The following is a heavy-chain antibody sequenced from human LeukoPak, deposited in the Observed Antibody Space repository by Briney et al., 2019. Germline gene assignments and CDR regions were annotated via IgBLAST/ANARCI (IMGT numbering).Heavy chain of an antibody. V-gene: IGHV4-38-2*01. Sequence: SETLSLTCAVSGYSISSGYYWGWIRQPPGKGLEWIGNIYHSGSTYYNPSLKSRVTISVDTSKNQFSLKLSSVTAADTAVYYCARGAPRSGWYRRGSDYWGQGTLVTVSS. J-gene: IGHJ4*02. D-gene: IGHD6-19*01. CDR1: GYSISSGYY. CDR3: ARGAPRSGWYRRGSDY. CDR2: IYHSGST.